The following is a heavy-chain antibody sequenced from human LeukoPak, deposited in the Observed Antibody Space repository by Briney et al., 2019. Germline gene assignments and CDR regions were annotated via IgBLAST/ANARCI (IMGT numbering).Heavy chain of an antibody. V-gene: IGHV1-2*06. CDR3: ARDPGIAAHWFDP. D-gene: IGHD6-13*01. CDR2: INPNSGGT. J-gene: IGHJ5*02. Sequence: ASVKVSCKASGYTFTDYYVFWVRQAPGQGLEWMGRINPNSGGTNYAQKFQGRVTMTTDTSISTAYMELSRLRSDDTAIYYRARDPGIAAHWFDPWGQGTLVTVSS. CDR1: GYTFTDYY.